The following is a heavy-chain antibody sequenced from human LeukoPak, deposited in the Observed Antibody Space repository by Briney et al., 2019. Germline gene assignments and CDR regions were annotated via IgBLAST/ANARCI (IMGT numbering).Heavy chain of an antibody. CDR1: GFTFSSYS. V-gene: IGHV3-21*01. J-gene: IGHJ5*02. D-gene: IGHD3-22*01. Sequence: GGSRRLSCAASGFTFSSYSMNWVRQAPGKGLEWVSSISSSSSYIYYADSVKGRFTISRDNAKNSLYLQMNSLRAEDTAVYYCARDPTTYYYDSSGYTPWGQGTLVTVSS. CDR2: ISSSSSYI. CDR3: ARDPTTYYYDSSGYTP.